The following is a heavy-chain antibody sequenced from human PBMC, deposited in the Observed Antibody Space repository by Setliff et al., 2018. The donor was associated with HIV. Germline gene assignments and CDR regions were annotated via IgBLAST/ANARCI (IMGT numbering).Heavy chain of an antibody. V-gene: IGHV3-30*01. CDR1: GYAVTSYA. J-gene: IGHJ4*02. CDR2: ISYDGSRV. CDR3: ARDPPSWQWLFDY. D-gene: IGHD6-19*01. Sequence: SCKASGYAVTSYAMHWVRQAPGKGLEWVSVISYDGSRVSYADSVKGRFTISRDDSKNTVFLQLDTLRREDTAVYYCARDPPSWQWLFDYWGQRALVTVSS.